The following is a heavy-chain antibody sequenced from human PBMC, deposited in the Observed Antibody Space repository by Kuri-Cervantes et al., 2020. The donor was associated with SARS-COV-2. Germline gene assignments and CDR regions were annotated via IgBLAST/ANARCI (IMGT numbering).Heavy chain of an antibody. D-gene: IGHD3-3*01. CDR2: IDPSDSYT. CDR1: GYSFTSYW. V-gene: IGHV5-10-1*01. Sequence: GGSLRLSCKGSGYSFTSYWIGWVRQMPGKGLEWMGRIDPSDSYTNYSPSFQGHVTISADKSISTAYLQWSSLKASDTAMYYCARHGNTRITIFGVVISDGMDVWGQGTTVTVSS. J-gene: IGHJ6*02. CDR3: ARHGNTRITIFGVVISDGMDV.